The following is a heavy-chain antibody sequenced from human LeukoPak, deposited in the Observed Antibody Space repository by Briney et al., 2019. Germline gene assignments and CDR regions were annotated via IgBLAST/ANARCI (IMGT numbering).Heavy chain of an antibody. CDR3: ARDCSSTSCYIAFDI. D-gene: IGHD2-2*02. J-gene: IGHJ3*02. CDR2: INAGNGNT. V-gene: IGHV1-3*01. Sequence: ASVKVSCKASGYTFTSYAMHWVRQAPGQRLEWMGWINAGNGNTKYSQKFQGRVTITRDTSASTAYMELSSLRSEDTAVYYCARDCSSTSCYIAFDIWDQGTMVTVSS. CDR1: GYTFTSYA.